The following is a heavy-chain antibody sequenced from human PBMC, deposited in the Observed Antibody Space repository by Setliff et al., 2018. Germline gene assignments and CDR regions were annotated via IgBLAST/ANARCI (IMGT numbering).Heavy chain of an antibody. J-gene: IGHJ6*03. V-gene: IGHV4-34*01. CDR2: SSHSGST. CDR3: ARDNRARHYMDV. D-gene: IGHD3-10*01. Sequence: SETLSLTCSVYGESFSNNYWSWIRQPPGKGLEWIGESSHSGSTSYSPSLKSRLTMSVDTSKNQFSLQLTSVTAADTAVYYCARDNRARHYMDVWGKGTTVTVSS. CDR1: GESFSNNY.